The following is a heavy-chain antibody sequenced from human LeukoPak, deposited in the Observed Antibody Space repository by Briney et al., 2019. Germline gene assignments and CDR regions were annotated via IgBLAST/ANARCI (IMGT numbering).Heavy chain of an antibody. J-gene: IGHJ6*03. CDR3: ASIIGAAAGTNYYYMDV. Sequence: SVKVSCKASGGTFSSYAISWVRQAPGQGLEWMGGIIPIFGTANYAQKFQGRVTITADESTSTAYMELSSLRPEDTAVYYCASIIGAAAGTNYYYMDVWGKGTTVTVSS. D-gene: IGHD6-13*01. V-gene: IGHV1-69*13. CDR1: GGTFSSYA. CDR2: IIPIFGTA.